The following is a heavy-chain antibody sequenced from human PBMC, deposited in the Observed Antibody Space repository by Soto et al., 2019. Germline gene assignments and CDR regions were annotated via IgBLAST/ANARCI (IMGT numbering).Heavy chain of an antibody. CDR1: GFTFRTYS. Sequence: GGSLRLSCAASGFTFRTYSMNWVRQVPGKGLEWVSAISSDSTYIFYADSVKGRFTISRDNAKNSLYLQINSLRAEDTAVYYCARDLGVTATGPSLDYWGQGTQVTVSS. J-gene: IGHJ4*02. CDR3: ARDLGVTATGPSLDY. CDR2: ISSDSTYI. V-gene: IGHV3-21*01. D-gene: IGHD6-25*01.